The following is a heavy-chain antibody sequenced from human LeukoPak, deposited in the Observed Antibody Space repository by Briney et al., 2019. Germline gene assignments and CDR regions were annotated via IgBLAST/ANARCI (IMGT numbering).Heavy chain of an antibody. Sequence: SETLSLTCTISGGSIGSYFWSWIRQPPGKGLEWIGYIFYTGSTNYSPSLKSRVTISLDTSKNQFSLNLTSVTAADTAVYYCARGKYYFDYWGQGTLVTVSS. CDR2: IFYTGST. CDR1: GGSIGSYF. V-gene: IGHV4-59*01. J-gene: IGHJ4*02. CDR3: ARGKYYFDY.